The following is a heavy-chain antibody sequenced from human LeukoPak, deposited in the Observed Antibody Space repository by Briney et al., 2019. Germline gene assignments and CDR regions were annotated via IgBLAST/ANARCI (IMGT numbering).Heavy chain of an antibody. D-gene: IGHD3-22*01. Sequence: PGGSLRLSCVTSGFRFDDNAMSWVRQAPGKGLEWVGLIRSNVFGWTTEYAASVRGRFSISRDDSKSIAYLQMNSLKTEDSAIYYCTKLHFHDSSGYYTLLPLGAFDIWGQGTMVTVSS. V-gene: IGHV3-49*04. CDR1: GFRFDDNA. CDR2: IRSNVFGWTT. J-gene: IGHJ3*02. CDR3: TKLHFHDSSGYYTLLPLGAFDI.